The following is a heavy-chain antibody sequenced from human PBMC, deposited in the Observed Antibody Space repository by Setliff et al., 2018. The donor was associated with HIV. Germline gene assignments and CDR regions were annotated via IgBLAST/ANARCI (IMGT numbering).Heavy chain of an antibody. CDR1: GITVSTNF. V-gene: IGHV3-53*01. D-gene: IGHD1-26*01. Sequence: GGSLRLSCVASGITVSTNFMTWIRQAPGKGLQWVSVIDSGGSAFYTDAVKGRFTISRDNSKSTLFLQMNSLRAEDTAIYYCAKLVFYSGSHRYFQHWGQGSLVTVSS. CDR2: IDSGGSA. CDR3: AKLVFYSGSHRYFQH. J-gene: IGHJ1*01.